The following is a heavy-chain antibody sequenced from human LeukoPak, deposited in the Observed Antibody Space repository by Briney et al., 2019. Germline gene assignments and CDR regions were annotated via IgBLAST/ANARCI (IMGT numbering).Heavy chain of an antibody. CDR3: ARDGPRLQEIY. J-gene: IGHJ4*02. Sequence: GGSLRLSCAASGFTFSSYWMSWVRQAPGKGLEWVANIKEDGSEKYNVDSVKGRFTISRGNAKNSLYLQMNSLRVEDTAVYYCARDGPRLQEIYWGQGSLITVSS. CDR1: GFTFSSYW. V-gene: IGHV3-7*01. CDR2: IKEDGSEK. D-gene: IGHD6-6*01.